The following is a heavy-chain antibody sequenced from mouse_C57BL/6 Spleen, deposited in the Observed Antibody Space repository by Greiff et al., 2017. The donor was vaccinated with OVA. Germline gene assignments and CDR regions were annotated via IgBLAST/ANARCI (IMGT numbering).Heavy chain of an antibody. Sequence: EVKVEESGGGLVQPKGSLKLSCAASGFSFNTYAMNWVRQAPGKGLEWVARIRSKSNNYATYYADSVKDRFTISRDDSESMLYLQMNNLKTEDTAMYYCVGVGWGYFDVWGTGTTVTVSS. D-gene: IGHD1-2*01. CDR1: GFSFNTYA. CDR2: IRSKSNNYAT. V-gene: IGHV10-1*01. CDR3: VGVGWGYFDV. J-gene: IGHJ1*03.